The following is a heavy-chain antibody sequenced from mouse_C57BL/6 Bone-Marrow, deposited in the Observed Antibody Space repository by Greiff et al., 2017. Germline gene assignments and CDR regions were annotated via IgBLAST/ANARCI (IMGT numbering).Heavy chain of an antibody. J-gene: IGHJ2*01. CDR3: AEELRREDDFDY. CDR2: IHPNSGST. V-gene: IGHV1-64*01. CDR1: GYTFTSYW. D-gene: IGHD2-4*01. Sequence: QVQLQQPGAELVKPGASVKLSCKASGYTFTSYWMHWVKQRPGQGLEWIGMIHPNSGSTNYNEKFKSKATLTVDKSSSTAYMQRSSRTSEDSAVYYCAEELRREDDFDYWGQGTTLTVSS.